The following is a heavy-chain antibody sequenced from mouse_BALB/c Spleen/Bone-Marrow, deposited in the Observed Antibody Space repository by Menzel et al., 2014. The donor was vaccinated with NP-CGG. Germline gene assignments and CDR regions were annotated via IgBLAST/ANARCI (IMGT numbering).Heavy chain of an antibody. CDR2: IYPGDGDT. Sequence: LEESGPELVKPGASVKISCRASGYVFSSSWMNWVKQRPGQGLEWIGRIYPGDGDTNYNGKFKGKATLTADKSSSTAYMQISSLTSVDSAVYFCARRGTFITSVVEYFDVWGAGTTVTVSS. D-gene: IGHD1-1*02. CDR3: ARRGTFITSVVEYFDV. V-gene: IGHV1-82*01. J-gene: IGHJ1*01. CDR1: GYVFSSSW.